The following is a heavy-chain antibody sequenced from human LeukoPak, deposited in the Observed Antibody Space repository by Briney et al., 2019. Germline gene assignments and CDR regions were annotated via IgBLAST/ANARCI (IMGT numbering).Heavy chain of an antibody. CDR1: GFTFSSYT. Sequence: GGSLRLSCAASGFTFSSYTMNWVRQAPGKGLEWVSSISSRNSYIYDSDSVKGRFTISRDNAKYSLYLQMNSLRAEDTAVYYCTRGPPDGSGNYYPGDFWGQGTLVTVSS. CDR2: ISSRNSYI. D-gene: IGHD3-10*01. CDR3: TRGPPDGSGNYYPGDF. V-gene: IGHV3-21*01. J-gene: IGHJ4*02.